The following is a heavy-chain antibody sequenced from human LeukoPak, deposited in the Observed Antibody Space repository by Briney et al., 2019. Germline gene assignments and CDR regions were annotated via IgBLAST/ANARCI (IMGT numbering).Heavy chain of an antibody. V-gene: IGHV1-46*01. J-gene: IGHJ5*02. CDR2: INPSGGST. Sequence: ASVNVSCKESGYTFSNYYMHWVRQDPGRGREWMGIINPSGGSTSYAQKFQGRVTMTRDTSTSTVYMELSSLRSEDTAVYYCARGHCSSTSFYGGWFDPWGQGTRVTVSS. CDR1: GYTFSNYY. CDR3: ARGHCSSTSFYGGWFDP. D-gene: IGHD2/OR15-2a*01.